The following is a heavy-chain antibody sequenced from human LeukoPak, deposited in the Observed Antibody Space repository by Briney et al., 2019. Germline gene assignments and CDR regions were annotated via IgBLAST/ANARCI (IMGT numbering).Heavy chain of an antibody. CDR2: LSDSGLTT. D-gene: IGHD2-2*01. Sequence: GGSLTLSCAASGFSFSSYAMSWVRQAPGQGLMWVSALSDSGLTTYYADSVEGRFTVSRDNSKNTVYLQMSSLRAEDTALYYCAKLPRGYCSSASCPNWFDSWGQGTRVTVSS. V-gene: IGHV3-23*01. J-gene: IGHJ5*01. CDR3: AKLPRGYCSSASCPNWFDS. CDR1: GFSFSSYA.